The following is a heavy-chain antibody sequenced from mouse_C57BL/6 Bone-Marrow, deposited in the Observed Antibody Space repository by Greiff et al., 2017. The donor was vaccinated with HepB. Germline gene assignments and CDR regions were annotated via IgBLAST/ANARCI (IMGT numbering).Heavy chain of an antibody. CDR3: ARSGYYGSSYLYAMDY. V-gene: IGHV1-69*01. Sequence: QVHVKQSGPELVKPGASVKLSCKASGYTFTSYWMHWVKQRPGQGLEWIGEIDPSDSYTNYNQKFKGKSTLTVDKSSSTAYMQLSSLTSEDSAVYYCARSGYYGSSYLYAMDYWGQGTSVTVSS. J-gene: IGHJ4*01. D-gene: IGHD1-1*01. CDR2: IDPSDSYT. CDR1: GYTFTSYW.